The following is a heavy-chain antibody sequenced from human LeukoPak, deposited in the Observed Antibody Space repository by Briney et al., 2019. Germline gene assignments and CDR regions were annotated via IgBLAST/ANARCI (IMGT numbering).Heavy chain of an antibody. J-gene: IGHJ4*02. Sequence: SVKVSCKASGGTFSSYAISWVRQAPGQGLEWMGRIIPIFGTANYAQKFQGRVTITTDESTSTAYTELSSLRSEDTAVYYCARADSYDILTDFDYWGQGTLVTVSS. V-gene: IGHV1-69*05. D-gene: IGHD3-9*01. CDR2: IIPIFGTA. CDR3: ARADSYDILTDFDY. CDR1: GGTFSSYA.